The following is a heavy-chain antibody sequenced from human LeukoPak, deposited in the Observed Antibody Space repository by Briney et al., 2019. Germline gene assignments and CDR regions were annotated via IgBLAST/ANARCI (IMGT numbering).Heavy chain of an antibody. CDR2: MIPIFGTA. V-gene: IGHV1-69*05. CDR3: ARSPHLRPTHHMDV. Sequence: GASVKVSCKASGGTFSSYAISWVRQAPGQGLGWMGEMIPIFGTANYAHKFQGTVTITTAESTSTAYMELSSLTSEDTAVYYCARSPHLRPTHHMDVWGKGTPVTVSS. CDR1: GGTFSSYA. J-gene: IGHJ6*03.